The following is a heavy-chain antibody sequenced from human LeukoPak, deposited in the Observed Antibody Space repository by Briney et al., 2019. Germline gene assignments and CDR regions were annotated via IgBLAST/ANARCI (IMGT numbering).Heavy chain of an antibody. J-gene: IGHJ4*02. CDR2: IYSDNT. CDR1: GFTVSSNS. D-gene: IGHD4/OR15-4a*01. CDR3: ARRAGAYSHPYDY. Sequence: LSGGSLRLSCTVSGFTVSSNSMRWVRQAPGKGLEWVSFIYSDNTHYSDSVKGRFTISRDNSKNTLYLQMNSLRAEDTAVYYCARRAGAYSHPYDYWGQGTLVTVSS. V-gene: IGHV3-53*01.